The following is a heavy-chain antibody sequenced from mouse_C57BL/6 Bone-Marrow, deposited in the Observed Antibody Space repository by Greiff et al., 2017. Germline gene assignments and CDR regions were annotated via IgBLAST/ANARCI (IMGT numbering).Heavy chain of an antibody. CDR1: GYTFTSYW. D-gene: IGHD1-1*01. CDR2: IHPSDSDT. V-gene: IGHV1-74*01. Sequence: VQLQQSGAELVKPGASVKVSCKASGYTFTSYWMHWVKQRPGQGLEWIGRIHPSDSDTNYNQKFKGKATLTVDKSSSTAYMQLSSLTSEDSAVYYCARDGSSYDWFAYWGQGTLVTVSA. CDR3: ARDGSSYDWFAY. J-gene: IGHJ3*01.